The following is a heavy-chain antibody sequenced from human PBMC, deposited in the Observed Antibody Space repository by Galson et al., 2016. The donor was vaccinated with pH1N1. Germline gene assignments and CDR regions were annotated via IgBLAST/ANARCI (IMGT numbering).Heavy chain of an antibody. J-gene: IGHJ3*02. Sequence: SVKVSCKASEFTFSNHGINWVRQAPGQGLEWMGWINTKTGNPTYAQGFTGRFVFSLDTSVNTAYLQINSLKADDTAVYYCARETPSPGPTVLRYFDWSRGLSAFDMWGRGTLVTVSS. D-gene: IGHD3-9*01. V-gene: IGHV7-4-1*02. CDR1: EFTFSNHG. CDR2: INTKTGNP. CDR3: ARETPSPGPTVLRYFDWSRGLSAFDM.